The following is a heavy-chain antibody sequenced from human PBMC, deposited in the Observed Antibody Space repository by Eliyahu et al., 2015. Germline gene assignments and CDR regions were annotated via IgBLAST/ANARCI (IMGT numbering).Heavy chain of an antibody. CDR1: GXSVSINSDA. Sequence: QVQLQQSGPGLVKPSQTLSLTCAISGXSVSINSDAWNWIRQSPSRGLEWLGRTYYYRSKWNNDYAVSVKSRIIINPDTSKNQFSLHLNSVTAEDTAVYYCARGWLRGWFDPWGQGTLVIVSS. D-gene: IGHD5-12*01. V-gene: IGHV6-1*01. J-gene: IGHJ5*02. CDR2: TYYYRSKWNN. CDR3: ARGWLRGWFDP.